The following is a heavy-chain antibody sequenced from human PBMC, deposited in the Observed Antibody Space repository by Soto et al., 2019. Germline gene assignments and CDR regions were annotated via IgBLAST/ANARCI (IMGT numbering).Heavy chain of an antibody. J-gene: IGHJ6*02. CDR2: IYPGDSDT. CDR1: GYSFTSYW. V-gene: IGHV5-51*01. Sequence: PRESLKISCKGSGYSFTSYWIGWVRQMPGKGLEWMGIIYPGDSDTRYSPSFQGQVTISADKSISTAYLQWSSLKASDTAMYYCARHKKSIAVAGTPEGVDYYYGMDVWGQGTTVTVSS. D-gene: IGHD6-19*01. CDR3: ARHKKSIAVAGTPEGVDYYYGMDV.